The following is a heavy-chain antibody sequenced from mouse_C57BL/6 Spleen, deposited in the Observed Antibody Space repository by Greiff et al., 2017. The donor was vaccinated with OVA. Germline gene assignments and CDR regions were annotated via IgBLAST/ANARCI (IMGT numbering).Heavy chain of an antibody. CDR1: GYTFTDYE. CDR2: IDPETGGT. V-gene: IGHV1-15*01. Sequence: QVQLQQSGAALVRPGASVTLSCKASGYTFTDYEMNWVKQTPVNGLEWIGAIDPETGGTAYNQKFKGQAILTADNSYSTAYMELRSLTSEDSAVYYSTRSGGYDDYYSIDYWGQGASVTVSS. J-gene: IGHJ4*01. CDR3: TRSGGYDDYYSIDY. D-gene: IGHD2-2*01.